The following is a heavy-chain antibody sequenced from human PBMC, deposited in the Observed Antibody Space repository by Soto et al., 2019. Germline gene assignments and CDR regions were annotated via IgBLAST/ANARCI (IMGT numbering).Heavy chain of an antibody. J-gene: IGHJ4*02. V-gene: IGHV3-33*01. CDR2: IWYDGSNK. CDR3: ARGPLRYFDWLLYYYFDY. CDR1: GFTFSSYG. Sequence: QVQLVESGGGVVQPGRSLRLSCAASGFTFSSYGMHWVRQAPGKGLEWVAVIWYDGSNKYYADSVKGRFTISRDNSKNTLYLQMNSLRAEDTAVYYCARGPLRYFDWLLYYYFDYWGQGTLVTVSS. D-gene: IGHD3-9*01.